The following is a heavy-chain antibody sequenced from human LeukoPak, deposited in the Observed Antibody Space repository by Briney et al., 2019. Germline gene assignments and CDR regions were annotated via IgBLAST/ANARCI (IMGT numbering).Heavy chain of an antibody. CDR1: GGSFSGYY. Sequence: SETLSLTCAVYGGSFSGYYWSWIRQPPGKGLEWIGEINHSGSTNYNPSLKSRVTISVDTSKNQFSLNLSSETAADTAVYYCARREGDTSMVRSLDYWGQGTLVTVSS. CDR2: INHSGST. CDR3: ARREGDTSMVRSLDY. D-gene: IGHD5-18*01. J-gene: IGHJ4*02. V-gene: IGHV4-34*01.